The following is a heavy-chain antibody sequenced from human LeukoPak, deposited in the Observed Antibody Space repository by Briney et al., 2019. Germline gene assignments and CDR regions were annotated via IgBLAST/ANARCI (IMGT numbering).Heavy chain of an antibody. J-gene: IGHJ4*02. CDR2: IYSGGST. Sequence: GGSLRLSCAASGFTVSSNYMSWVRQAPAKGLAWVSVIYSGGSTYYADSVKGRFTISRDNSKNTLYLQMNSLRAEDTAVYYCARRYCSSTSCYDYWGQGTLVTVSS. V-gene: IGHV3-53*01. CDR1: GFTVSSNY. CDR3: ARRYCSSTSCYDY. D-gene: IGHD2-2*01.